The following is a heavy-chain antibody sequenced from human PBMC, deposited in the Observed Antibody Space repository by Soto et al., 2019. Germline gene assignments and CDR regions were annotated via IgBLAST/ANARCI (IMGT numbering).Heavy chain of an antibody. V-gene: IGHV3-73*01. CDR3: SRPGYSNYDSDY. D-gene: IGHD5-12*01. CDR1: GFTFSRYT. J-gene: IGHJ4*02. Sequence: VQLVESGGRVVQPGRSLRLSCAASGFTFSRYTVHWVRQAPGNGLEWVGCIRSRSNGYATAYAASVRGRFTISRDDSKNTAYLQMNSLKTEDTAVYYCSRPGYSNYDSDYWGQGTLVTVSS. CDR2: IRSRSNGYAT.